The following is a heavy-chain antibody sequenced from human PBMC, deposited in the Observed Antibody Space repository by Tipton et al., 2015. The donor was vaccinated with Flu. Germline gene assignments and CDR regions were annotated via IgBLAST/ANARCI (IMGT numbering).Heavy chain of an antibody. D-gene: IGHD3-10*02. Sequence: LRLSCAASGFTFSSYAMSWVRQPPGKGLEWIGSVYNSGNSYYNPSLKSRVAMSVDTSKNHLSLKLSSVTAAGTAMFYCARLSFYDVDLKNFYFDYWGQGTLVTVSS. CDR3: ARLSFYDVDLKNFYFDY. V-gene: IGHV4-38-2*01. CDR2: VYNSGNS. CDR1: GFTFSSYA. J-gene: IGHJ4*02.